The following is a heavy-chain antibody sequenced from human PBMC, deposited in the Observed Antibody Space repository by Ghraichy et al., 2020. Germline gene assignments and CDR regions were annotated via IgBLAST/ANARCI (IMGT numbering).Heavy chain of an antibody. CDR2: INLNSGGT. Sequence: ASVKVSCKASGYTFTGYYMHWVRQAPGQGLEWMGWINLNSGGTNYAQKFQGRVTMTRDTSINTAYMELSRLRSDDTAVYYCARVFGYSYGSDYWGQGTLVTVSS. D-gene: IGHD5-18*01. CDR1: GYTFTGYY. CDR3: ARVFGYSYGSDY. V-gene: IGHV1-2*02. J-gene: IGHJ4*02.